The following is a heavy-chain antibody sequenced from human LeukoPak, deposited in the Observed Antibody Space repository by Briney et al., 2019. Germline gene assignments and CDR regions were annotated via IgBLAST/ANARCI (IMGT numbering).Heavy chain of an antibody. J-gene: IGHJ4*02. V-gene: IGHV4-59*01. CDR1: GGSISSYY. Sequence: SETLSLTCTVSGGSISSYYWSWIRQPPGKGLEWIGYIYYSGSTNYNPSLKSRVTISVDTSKNQFSLKLSSVTAADTAVYYCARVGGSYSWYYFDYWGQGTLVTVSS. CDR3: ARVGGSYSWYYFDY. D-gene: IGHD1-26*01. CDR2: IYYSGST.